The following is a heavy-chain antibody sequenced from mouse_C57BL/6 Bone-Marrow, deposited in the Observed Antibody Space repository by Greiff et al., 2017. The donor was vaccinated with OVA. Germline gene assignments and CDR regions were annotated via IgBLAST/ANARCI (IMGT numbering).Heavy chain of an antibody. Sequence: VKLMESGAELARPGASVKLSCKASGYTFTSYGISWVKQRTGQGLEWIGEIYPRSGNTYYNEKFKGKATLTADKSSSTAYMELRSLTSEDSAVYFCARLKLGRRDWYCDVWGTGTTVTVSS. CDR1: GYTFTSYG. D-gene: IGHD4-1*01. V-gene: IGHV1-81*01. J-gene: IGHJ1*03. CDR2: IYPRSGNT. CDR3: ARLKLGRRDWYCDV.